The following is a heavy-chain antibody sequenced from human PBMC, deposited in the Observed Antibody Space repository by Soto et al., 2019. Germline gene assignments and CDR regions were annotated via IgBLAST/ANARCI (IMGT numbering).Heavy chain of an antibody. D-gene: IGHD3-22*01. CDR1: GFTFSNSW. CDR3: TTDRGYLTFDY. CDR2: IKEDVTAK. J-gene: IGHJ4*02. V-gene: IGHV3-7*01. Sequence: GGSLRLSCAASGFTFSNSWMNWVRQAPGKGQERVVNIKEDVTAKYYLDSVKGRFTVSRDNVKNSLYLQMNSMRAEDTAMYYCTTDRGYLTFDYWGPRTRVTVSX.